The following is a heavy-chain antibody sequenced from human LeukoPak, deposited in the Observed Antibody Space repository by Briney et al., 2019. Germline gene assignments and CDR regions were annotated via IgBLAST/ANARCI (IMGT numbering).Heavy chain of an antibody. CDR2: ISGSGGST. V-gene: IGHV3-23*01. D-gene: IGHD3-3*01. CDR1: GFTFSSYA. J-gene: IGHJ4*02. CDR3: AKDASITIFGVVIVPYYLDY. Sequence: SGGSLGLSCAASGFTFSSYAMSWVRQPPGKGLEWVSAISGSGGSTYYADSVKGRFTISRDNSKNTLYLQMNSLRAEDTAVYYCAKDASITIFGVVIVPYYLDYWGQGTLVAVSS.